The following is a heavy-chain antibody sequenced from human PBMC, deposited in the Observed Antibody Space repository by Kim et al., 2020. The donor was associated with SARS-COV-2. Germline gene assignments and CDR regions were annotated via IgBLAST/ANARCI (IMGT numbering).Heavy chain of an antibody. D-gene: IGHD2-21*02. J-gene: IGHJ5*02. V-gene: IGHV1-2*06. CDR2: INPNSGGT. CDR3: ARAMEDCGGDCNIST. Sequence: ASVKVSCKASGYTFTGYYMHWVRQAPGQGLEWMGRINPNSGGTNYAQKFQGRVTMTRDTSISTAYMELSRLRSDDTAVYYCARAMEDCGGDCNISTWGQGTLVTVSS. CDR1: GYTFTGYY.